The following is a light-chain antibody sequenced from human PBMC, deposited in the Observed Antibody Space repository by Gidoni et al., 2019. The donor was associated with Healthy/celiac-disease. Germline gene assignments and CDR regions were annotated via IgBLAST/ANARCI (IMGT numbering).Light chain of an antibody. V-gene: IGLV1-51*02. CDR3: GTWDSSLSAEV. CDR2: EHN. CDR1: SSNIENNY. Sequence: QSVVTQPPSVSAAPGQKVTISCSGSSSNIENNYVYWYQQTPGTAPKLLIYEHNKRPSGIPDRFSGSKSGTSATLGITGLQTVDEADYYCGTWDSSLSAEVFGGGTKLTVL. J-gene: IGLJ3*02.